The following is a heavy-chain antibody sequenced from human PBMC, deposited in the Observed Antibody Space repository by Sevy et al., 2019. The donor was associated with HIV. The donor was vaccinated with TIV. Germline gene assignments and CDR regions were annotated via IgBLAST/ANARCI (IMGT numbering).Heavy chain of an antibody. J-gene: IGHJ5*02. CDR2: IYPNSGDT. V-gene: IGHV1-2*02. CDR3: ARDGSSWYGWLDP. Sequence: ASVKVSCKASGYTFTGYYINWVRQAPGQGLEWMGWIYPNSGDTQYAPKFQGRVTMTRDTAINTAYMELSRLRSDDTAVYYCARDGSSWYGWLDPWGQGTLVTVSS. D-gene: IGHD6-13*01. CDR1: GYTFTGYY.